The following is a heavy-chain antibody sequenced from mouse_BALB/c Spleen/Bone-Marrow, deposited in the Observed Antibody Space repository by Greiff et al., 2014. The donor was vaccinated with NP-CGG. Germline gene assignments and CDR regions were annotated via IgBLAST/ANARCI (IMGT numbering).Heavy chain of an antibody. Sequence: VQLQQSGAELVKPGASVKLSCTASGFNIKDTYMHWVKLRPEQGLEWIGRIDPANGNTKYDPKFQGKATITADTSSNTAYLQLSSLTSEDTAVYYCATYYYGSSWGFAYWGQGTLVTVSA. CDR3: ATYYYGSSWGFAY. CDR2: IDPANGNT. J-gene: IGHJ3*01. D-gene: IGHD1-1*01. CDR1: GFNIKDTY. V-gene: IGHV14-3*02.